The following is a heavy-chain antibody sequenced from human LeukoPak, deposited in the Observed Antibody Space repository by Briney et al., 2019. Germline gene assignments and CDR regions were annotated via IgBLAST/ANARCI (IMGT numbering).Heavy chain of an antibody. CDR1: GFTFSDAW. D-gene: IGHD3-22*01. CDR3: ATGSNRYDSSDFDY. V-gene: IGHV3-15*01. Sequence: GGSLRLSCAASGFTFSDAWMNWIRQAPGNGLEWVSHIYSKTDGGTTEYAAPVKGRFSISRDDSKNTLDLQMHSLKTDDTALYYCATGSNRYDSSDFDYWGQGTLVTVSS. CDR2: IYSKTDGGTT. J-gene: IGHJ4*02.